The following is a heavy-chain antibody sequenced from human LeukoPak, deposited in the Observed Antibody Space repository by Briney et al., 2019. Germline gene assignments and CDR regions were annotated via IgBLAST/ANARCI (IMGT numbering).Heavy chain of an antibody. CDR1: GDSINNSPYY. CDR2: IYHRGNS. CDR3: ARVPPANWNYYFDF. D-gene: IGHD1-7*01. V-gene: IGHV4-39*07. J-gene: IGHJ4*02. Sequence: SETLSLTCSVYGDSINNSPYYWAWIRQPPGQRLEWIGTIYHRGNSYYNPSLKSRATLSVDTSNSHFSLTLTSVTAADTAVYYCARVPPANWNYYFDFWGQGTLVSVSS.